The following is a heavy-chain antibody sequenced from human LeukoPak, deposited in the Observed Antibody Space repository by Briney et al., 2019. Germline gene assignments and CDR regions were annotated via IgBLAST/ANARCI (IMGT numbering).Heavy chain of an antibody. V-gene: IGHV3-66*01. CDR1: GFTVSSNY. CDR2: IYGGGST. CDR3: ARGVLRYFDWLLRDYYYYGMDV. D-gene: IGHD3-9*01. Sequence: GGSLRLSCAASGFTVSSNYMSWVRQAPGKGLEWVSIIYGGGSTYYADSVKGRFTISRDNSKNTLYLQMNSLRAEDTAVYYCARGVLRYFDWLLRDYYYYGMDVWGQGTTVTVSS. J-gene: IGHJ6*02.